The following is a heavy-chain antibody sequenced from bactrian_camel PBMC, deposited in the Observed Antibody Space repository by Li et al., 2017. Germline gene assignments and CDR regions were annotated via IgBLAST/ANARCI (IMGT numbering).Heavy chain of an antibody. CDR3: AAGSWVAGSLDEHDYVH. CDR1: GDTDSGVSGSIC. D-gene: IGHD6*01. CDR2: TYIGGGAS. J-gene: IGHJ4*01. Sequence: QLVESGGGSVQAGGSLRLSCVASGDTDSGVSGSICMGWFRQAPGKEREGVATTYIGGGASYYADPVKGRFTISVDNAKNPVMVYLQMPTLIPDDTAMYYCAAGSWVAGSLDEHDYVHWGQGTQVTVS. V-gene: IGHV3S25*01.